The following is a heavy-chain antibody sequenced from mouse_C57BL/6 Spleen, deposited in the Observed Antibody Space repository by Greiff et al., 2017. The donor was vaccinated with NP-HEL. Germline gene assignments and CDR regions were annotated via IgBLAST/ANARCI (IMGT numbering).Heavy chain of an antibody. CDR2: IHPNSGST. CDR3: ASQAGSSVDY. J-gene: IGHJ2*01. CDR1: GYTFTSYW. V-gene: IGHV1-64*01. D-gene: IGHD1-1*01. Sequence: QVQLQQPGAELVKPVASVKLSCKASGYTFTSYWMHWVKQRPGQGLEWIGMIHPNSGSTNYNEKFKSKATLTVDKSSSTAYMQLRSLTSEDSAVYYCASQAGSSVDYWGQGTTLTVSS.